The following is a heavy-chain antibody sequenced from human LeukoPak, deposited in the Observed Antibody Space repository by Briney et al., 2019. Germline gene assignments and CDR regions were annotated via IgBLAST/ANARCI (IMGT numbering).Heavy chain of an antibody. D-gene: IGHD2-15*01. J-gene: IGHJ4*02. V-gene: IGHV3-23*01. CDR3: AKARTVEAPFDY. CDR2: VSGSGANT. CDR1: GFTFSSYA. Sequence: GGSLRLSCAASGFTFSSYAMSWVRQAPGKGLEWVSAVSGSGANTYYADSVKGRFTISRDNSKNILYLQLNSLRAEDTAVYYCAKARTVEAPFDYWGQGTLVTVSS.